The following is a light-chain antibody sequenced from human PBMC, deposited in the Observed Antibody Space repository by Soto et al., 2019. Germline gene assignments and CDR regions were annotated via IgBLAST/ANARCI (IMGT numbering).Light chain of an antibody. V-gene: IGLV2-8*01. CDR3: SSYAGSNNAYV. J-gene: IGLJ1*01. CDR2: EVS. CDR1: SSDVGGYNY. Sequence: QSVLTQPPSASGSPGQSVTISCTGTSSDVGGYNYVSWYQQHPGKAPELMIYEVSKRPSGVPDRFSGSKSGNTASLTVSGLQAEDEADYYCSSYAGSNNAYVFGNGTKVTVL.